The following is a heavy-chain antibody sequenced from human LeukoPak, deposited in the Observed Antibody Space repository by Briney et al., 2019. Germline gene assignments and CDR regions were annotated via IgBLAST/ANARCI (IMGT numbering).Heavy chain of an antibody. CDR3: SRDTMVVTASLPGGWFDP. V-gene: IGHV4-61*02. CDR1: GGSISIGRHY. D-gene: IGHD2-21*02. J-gene: IGHJ5*02. CDR2: IYSGGSA. Sequence: KPSQTLSLTCTVSGGSISIGRHYWSWIRQPAGKGLEWIGRIYSGGSASYNPSLTGRVTISVDTSKNQFSLMLTSVTAADTAVYYCSRDTMVVTASLPGGWFDPWGQGTLVNVSS.